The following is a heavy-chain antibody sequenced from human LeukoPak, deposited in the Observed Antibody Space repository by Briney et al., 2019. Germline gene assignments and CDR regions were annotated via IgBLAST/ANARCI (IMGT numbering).Heavy chain of an antibody. J-gene: IGHJ4*02. D-gene: IGHD1-26*01. CDR3: ARQVGYSGPEIL. V-gene: IGHV4-39*01. CDR1: GGSISSSVYY. CDR2: IYYSGST. Sequence: SETLSLTCTVSGGSISSSVYYWGWIRQPPGKGLEWIGSIYYSGSTYYNLSLKSRVTISVDTSKNQFSLKLSSVTAADTAVYYCARQVGYSGPEILWGQGTLVTVSS.